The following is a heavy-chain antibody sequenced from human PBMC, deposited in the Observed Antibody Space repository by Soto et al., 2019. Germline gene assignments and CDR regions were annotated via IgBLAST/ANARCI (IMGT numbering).Heavy chain of an antibody. Sequence: VASVKVSCKASGGTFSSYTISWVQQAPGQGLEWMGRIIPILGIANYAQKFQGRVTITADKSTSTAYMELSSLRSEDTAVYYCARGLFEYSGYDYSGYYFDYWGQGTLVTVSS. J-gene: IGHJ4*02. CDR3: ARGLFEYSGYDYSGYYFDY. D-gene: IGHD5-12*01. CDR2: IIPILGIA. V-gene: IGHV1-69*02. CDR1: GGTFSSYT.